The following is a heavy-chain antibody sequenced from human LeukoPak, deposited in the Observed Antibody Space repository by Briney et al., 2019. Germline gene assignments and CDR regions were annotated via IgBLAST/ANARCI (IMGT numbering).Heavy chain of an antibody. D-gene: IGHD2-2*01. V-gene: IGHV3-23*01. CDR2: ISGSGGST. CDR3: ANVFWDTVVVPAAMPPDY. Sequence: GGSLRLSCAASGFTFSSYAMSWVRQAPGKGLEWVSAISGSGGSTYYADSVKGRFTISRDNSKNTLYLQMNSLRAEDTAVYYCANVFWDTVVVPAAMPPDYWGQGTLVTVSS. J-gene: IGHJ4*02. CDR1: GFTFSSYA.